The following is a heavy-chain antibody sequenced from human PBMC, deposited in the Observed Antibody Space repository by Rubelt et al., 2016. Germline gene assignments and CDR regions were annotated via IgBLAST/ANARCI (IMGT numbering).Heavy chain of an antibody. Sequence: EVQLVQSGAEVKKPGESLRISRKGSGYSFTSYWISWVRQMPGKALEWMGRLDPTGSYTNYSPSCHVHVSISADMSSSTAYLQGGSRMASDTAMYYCARHISVFVVNYMDAWGQGTTVTVSS. CDR3: ARHISVFVVNYMDA. J-gene: IGHJ6*03. CDR1: GYSFTSYW. D-gene: IGHD2-21*01. V-gene: IGHV5-10-1*01. CDR2: LDPTGSYT.